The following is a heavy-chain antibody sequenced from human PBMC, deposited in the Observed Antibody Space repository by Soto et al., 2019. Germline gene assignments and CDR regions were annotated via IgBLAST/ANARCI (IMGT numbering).Heavy chain of an antibody. J-gene: IGHJ4*02. Sequence: PSETLSLTCTVSGGSISSGDCYWSWIRQPPGKGLEWIGYIYYSGSTYYNPSLKSRVTISVDTSKNQFSLKLSSVTAADTAVYYCARDHGSGSYSLGYWGQGTLVTVSS. CDR3: ARDHGSGSYSLGY. CDR1: GGSISSGDCY. D-gene: IGHD3-10*01. V-gene: IGHV4-30-4*01. CDR2: IYYSGST.